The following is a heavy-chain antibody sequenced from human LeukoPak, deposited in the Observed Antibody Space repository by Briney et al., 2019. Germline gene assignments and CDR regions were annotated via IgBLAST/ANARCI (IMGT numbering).Heavy chain of an antibody. V-gene: IGHV4-59*01. Sequence: SEPLSLTRTLWGGPYCRYQGSWIPQPPGKGREWFGYIYHSGSTDYNPSLKSRVTMSLDTSKNQFSLNLSSVTAADTAVYYCARAVSNFGGVVGKGFDCWGKGTLVTVSS. D-gene: IGHD3-16*02. CDR3: ARAVSNFGGVVGKGFDC. CDR2: IYHSGST. J-gene: IGHJ4*02. CDR1: GGPYCRYQ.